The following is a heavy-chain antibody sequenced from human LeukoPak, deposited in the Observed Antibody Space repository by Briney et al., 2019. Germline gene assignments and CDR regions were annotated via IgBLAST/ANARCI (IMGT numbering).Heavy chain of an antibody. V-gene: IGHV3-7*01. Sequence: GGSLRLSCAVSGLTFSSSWMDWVRQAPGKGLEWVASINPDGIKRCSADSVKGRFTISRDNARNSLYLQMDSLRVEDTAFYYCSRDLAFSRLDYWGQGVLVTVSS. CDR3: SRDLAFSRLDY. CDR2: INPDGIKR. J-gene: IGHJ4*02. D-gene: IGHD2/OR15-2a*01. CDR1: GLTFSSSW.